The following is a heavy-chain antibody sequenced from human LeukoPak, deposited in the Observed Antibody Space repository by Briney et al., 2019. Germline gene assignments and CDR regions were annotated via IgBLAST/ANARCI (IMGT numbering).Heavy chain of an antibody. CDR2: ISGSGGGT. J-gene: IGHJ6*03. V-gene: IGHV3-23*01. Sequence: GGSLRLSCAASGFTFSSYAMSWVRQAPGKGLEWVSAISGSGGGTYYADSVKGRFTISRDNSKNTPYLQMNSLRAEDTALYYCAKDTWQFAPDYYYYMDVWGKGTTVTVSS. D-gene: IGHD2-21*01. CDR3: AKDTWQFAPDYYYYMDV. CDR1: GFTFSSYA.